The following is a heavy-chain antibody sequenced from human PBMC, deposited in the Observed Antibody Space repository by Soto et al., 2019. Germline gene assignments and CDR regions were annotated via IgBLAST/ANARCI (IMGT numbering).Heavy chain of an antibody. CDR1: GFTFSDYY. CDR3: ARDDCRSTSCYHRPGWFDP. Sequence: GGSLRLSCAASGFTFSDYYMSWIRQAPGKGLEWVSYISSSGSTIYYADSVKGRFTISRDNAKNSLYLQMNSLRAEDTAVYYCARDDCRSTSCYHRPGWFDPWGQGTMVTV. CDR2: ISSSGSTI. D-gene: IGHD2-2*01. V-gene: IGHV3-11*01. J-gene: IGHJ5*02.